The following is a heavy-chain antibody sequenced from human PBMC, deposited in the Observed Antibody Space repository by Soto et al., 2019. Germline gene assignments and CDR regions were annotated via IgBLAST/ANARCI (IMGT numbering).Heavy chain of an antibody. CDR2: IYYSGST. V-gene: IGHV4-31*03. CDR3: AREDRNYYDSSGYYH. D-gene: IGHD3-22*01. Sequence: SETLSLTCTVSGGSISSGGYYWSWIRQHPGKGLEWIGYIYYSGSTYYNPPLKSRVTISVDTSKNQFSLKLSSLTAADTAVYYCAREDRNYYDSSGYYHWGQGTLVTVSS. J-gene: IGHJ5*02. CDR1: GGSISSGGYY.